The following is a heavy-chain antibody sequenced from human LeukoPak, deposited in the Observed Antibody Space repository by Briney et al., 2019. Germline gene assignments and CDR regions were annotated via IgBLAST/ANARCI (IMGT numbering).Heavy chain of an antibody. J-gene: IGHJ4*02. CDR2: INHSGST. CDR3: ARHRGSGLLGY. Sequence: SETLSLTCAVYGGSFSGYYWSWIRQPPGKGLEWIGEINHSGSTNYNPSLKSRVTISVDTSKNQFSLKLSSVTAADTAVYYCARHRGSGLLGYWGQGTLATVSS. CDR1: GGSFSGYY. V-gene: IGHV4-34*01. D-gene: IGHD6-19*01.